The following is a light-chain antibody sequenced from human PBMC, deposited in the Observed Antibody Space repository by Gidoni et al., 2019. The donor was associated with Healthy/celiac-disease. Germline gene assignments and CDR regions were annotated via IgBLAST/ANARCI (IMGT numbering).Light chain of an antibody. CDR3: QKYNSAPWT. J-gene: IGKJ1*01. CDR2: AAS. Sequence: DIQMTQSPSSLSASVGDRVTITCRASQGISNYFAWYQQKPGKVPKLLIYAASTLQSGVPSRFSGSGSGTDFPLTISSLHPEDVATYYCQKYNSAPWTFGQGTKVEIK. CDR1: QGISNY. V-gene: IGKV1-27*01.